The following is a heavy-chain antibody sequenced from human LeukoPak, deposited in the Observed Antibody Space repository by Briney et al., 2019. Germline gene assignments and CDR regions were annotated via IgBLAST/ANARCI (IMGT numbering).Heavy chain of an antibody. D-gene: IGHD6-6*01. CDR2: ISGSGGST. V-gene: IGHV3-23*01. J-gene: IGHJ6*02. CDR3: ARDSKQLTYYYGMDV. Sequence: PGGSLRLSCAASGFTFSSYAMSWVRQAPGKGLEWVSAISGSGGSTYYADSVKGRFTISRDNSKNTLYLQMNSLRAEDTAVYYCARDSKQLTYYYGMDVWGQGTTVTVSS. CDR1: GFTFSSYA.